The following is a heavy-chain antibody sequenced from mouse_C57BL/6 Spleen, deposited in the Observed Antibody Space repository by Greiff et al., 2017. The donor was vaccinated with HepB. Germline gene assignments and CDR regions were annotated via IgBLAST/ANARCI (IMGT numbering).Heavy chain of an antibody. V-gene: IGHV2-2*01. J-gene: IGHJ3*01. Sequence: VKLMESGPGLVQPSQSLSITCTVSGFSLTSYGVHWVRQSPGKGLEWLGVIWSGGSTDYNAAFISRLSISKDNSKSQVFFKMNSLQADDTAIYYCARSYYYGSSYGFAYWGQGTLVTVSA. D-gene: IGHD1-1*01. CDR2: IWSGGST. CDR3: ARSYYYGSSYGFAY. CDR1: GFSLTSYG.